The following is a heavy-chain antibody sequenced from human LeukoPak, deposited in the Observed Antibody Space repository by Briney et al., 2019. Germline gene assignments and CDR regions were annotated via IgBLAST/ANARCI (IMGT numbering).Heavy chain of an antibody. CDR3: ARVSGEMDEGNWFDP. J-gene: IGHJ5*02. D-gene: IGHD5-24*01. Sequence: GASVKVSCKASGYTFTSYDINWVRQATGQGLEWMGWISAYNGNTNYAQKLQGRVTMTTDTSTSTAYMELRSLRSDDTAVYYCARVSGEMDEGNWFDPWGQGILVTVSS. V-gene: IGHV1-18*01. CDR1: GYTFTSYD. CDR2: ISAYNGNT.